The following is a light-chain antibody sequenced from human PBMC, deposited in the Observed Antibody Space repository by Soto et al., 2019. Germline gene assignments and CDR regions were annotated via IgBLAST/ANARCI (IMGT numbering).Light chain of an antibody. CDR3: QQYGSSGT. Sequence: EIVLTQSPGTLSLSPGQRSPLSCRASQSVSNNYLAWYKQKPGQAPRLLIYGASNRATGIPDRLSGSGSGTDFTLTISRLEPEDSAVYYCQQYGSSGTFGQGTKVDIK. J-gene: IGKJ1*01. CDR2: GAS. V-gene: IGKV3-20*01. CDR1: QSVSNNY.